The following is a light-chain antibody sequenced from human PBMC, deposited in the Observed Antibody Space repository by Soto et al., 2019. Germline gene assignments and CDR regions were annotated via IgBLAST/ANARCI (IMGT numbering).Light chain of an antibody. J-gene: IGKJ1*01. Sequence: EIVLTQSPATLSLSPGERASLSCRASQSVSSYLAWYQQKPGQAPRLLIYGASTRATGIPARFSGSGSGTEFTLTISSLEPEDFAVYYCQQRSNWPPWTFGQGTKVDIK. V-gene: IGKV3-11*01. CDR2: GAS. CDR3: QQRSNWPPWT. CDR1: QSVSSY.